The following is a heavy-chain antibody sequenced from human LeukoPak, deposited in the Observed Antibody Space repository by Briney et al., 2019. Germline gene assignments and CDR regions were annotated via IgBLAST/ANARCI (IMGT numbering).Heavy chain of an antibody. D-gene: IGHD6-6*01. V-gene: IGHV3-23*01. CDR3: AKTLYPLVAARPWAPARYYFDY. CDR1: GFTFSSYA. CDR2: ISSSGGYT. Sequence: GGSLRLSCAASGFTFSSYAMSWVRQAPGRGLEWVSSISSSGGYTYYADSVKGRFTISRDNSKNTLYLQMNSLRAEDTAVYYCAKTLYPLVAARPWAPARYYFDYWGQGTLVTVSS. J-gene: IGHJ4*02.